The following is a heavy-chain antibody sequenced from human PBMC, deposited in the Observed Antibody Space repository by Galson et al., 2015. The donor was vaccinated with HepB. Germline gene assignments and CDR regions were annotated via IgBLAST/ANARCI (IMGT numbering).Heavy chain of an antibody. Sequence: SLRLSCAASGFTFSSYGMHWVRQAPGKGLEWVAVIWYDGSNKYYADSVKGRFTISRDNSKNTLYLQMNSLRAEDTAVYYCASSSGFVDGAFDIWGQGTMVTVSS. D-gene: IGHD3-22*01. CDR2: IWYDGSNK. V-gene: IGHV3-33*01. CDR1: GFTFSSYG. J-gene: IGHJ3*02. CDR3: ASSSGFVDGAFDI.